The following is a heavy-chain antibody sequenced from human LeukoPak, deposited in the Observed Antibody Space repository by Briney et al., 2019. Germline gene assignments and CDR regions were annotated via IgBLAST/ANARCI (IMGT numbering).Heavy chain of an antibody. CDR2: IIPIFGTA. CDR1: GGTFSSYA. D-gene: IGHD3-9*01. V-gene: IGHV1-69*01. CDR3: ARADRPYYDILTGYPYYFDY. J-gene: IGHJ4*02. Sequence: GSSVKVSCKASGGTFSSYAISWVRQAPGQGLEWMGGIIPIFGTANYAQKFQGRVTITADESTSTAYMELSSLRSEDTAVYYCARADRPYYDILTGYPYYFDYWGQGTLVTVSS.